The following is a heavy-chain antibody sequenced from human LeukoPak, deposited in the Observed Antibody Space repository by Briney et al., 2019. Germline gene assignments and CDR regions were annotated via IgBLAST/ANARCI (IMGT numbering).Heavy chain of an antibody. Sequence: SETLSLTCTVSGGSISSYYWSWIRQPPGKGLEWIGYIYYSGSTNYNPSLKSRVTISVDTSKNQFSLKLSSVTAADTAVYYCARGPDAFDIWGQGTMVTVSS. J-gene: IGHJ3*02. CDR2: IYYSGST. CDR1: GGSISSYY. V-gene: IGHV4-59*01. CDR3: ARGPDAFDI.